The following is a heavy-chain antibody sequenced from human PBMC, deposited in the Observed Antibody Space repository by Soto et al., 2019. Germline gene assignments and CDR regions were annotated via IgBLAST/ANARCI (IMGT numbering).Heavy chain of an antibody. CDR1: GGTFSSYA. D-gene: IGHD3-3*01. V-gene: IGHV1-69*13. CDR2: IIPIFGTA. Sequence: ASVKVSCKASGGTFSSYAISWVRQAPGQGLEWMGGIIPIFGTANYAQKFQGRVTITADESTSTAYMELSSLRSEDTAVYYCAIARRWAEINQVWSAYGKEVWGERTT. CDR3: AIARRWAEINQVWSAYGKEV. J-gene: IGHJ6*01.